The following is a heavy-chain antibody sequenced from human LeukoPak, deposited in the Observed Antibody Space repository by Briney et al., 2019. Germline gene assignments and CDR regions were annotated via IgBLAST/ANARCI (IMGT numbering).Heavy chain of an antibody. D-gene: IGHD3-10*01. Sequence: PSQTLSLTCTVSGGSISSGGYYWSWIRQPPGKGLEWIGNIYHSGSTYYNPSLKSRVTISVDRSKNQFSLKLSSVTAADTAVYYCARGKIEGSGSSPGPTGNWFDPWGQGTLVTVSS. CDR2: IYHSGST. J-gene: IGHJ5*02. V-gene: IGHV4-30-2*01. CDR1: GGSISSGGYY. CDR3: ARGKIEGSGSSPGPTGNWFDP.